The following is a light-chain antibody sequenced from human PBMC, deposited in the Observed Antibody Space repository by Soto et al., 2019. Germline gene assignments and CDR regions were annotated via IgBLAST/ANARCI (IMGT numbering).Light chain of an antibody. CDR1: SSDIGGYNY. J-gene: IGLJ1*01. CDR3: CSYTSTSTLYV. CDR2: DVS. V-gene: IGLV2-14*03. Sequence: SALTQPASVSGSPGQSITISCTGTSSDIGGYNYVSWYQHLPGKVPKLIIYDVSNRTAGVSDPFSGSKSGNAASLTISGHQTHGASDYYCCSYTSTSTLYVFGTGTKVTVL.